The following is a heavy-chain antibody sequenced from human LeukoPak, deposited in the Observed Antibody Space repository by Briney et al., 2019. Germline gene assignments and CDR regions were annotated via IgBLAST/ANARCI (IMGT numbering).Heavy chain of an antibody. D-gene: IGHD2-15*01. V-gene: IGHV4-59*08. CDR1: AGSISDYY. CDR3: ARHRCSGGSCYSFEYNWFDP. CDR2: IYHSGST. J-gene: IGHJ5*02. Sequence: SQTLSLTSIVSAGSISDYYWSWIRQPPGNGLEWIGYIYHSGSTNYNPSLKSRVTISVDTSKNKFSLSLSSVTAADTAVYYCARHRCSGGSCYSFEYNWFDPWGQGTLVTVSS.